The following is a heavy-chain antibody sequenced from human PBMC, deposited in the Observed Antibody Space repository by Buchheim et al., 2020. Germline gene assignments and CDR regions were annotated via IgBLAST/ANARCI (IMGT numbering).Heavy chain of an antibody. D-gene: IGHD3-22*01. J-gene: IGHJ5*02. CDR1: GGSISSGGYS. Sequence: QLQLQESGSGLVKPSQTLSLTCAVSGGSISSGGYSWSWIRQPPGKGLEWIGYIYHSGSTYYNPSLKSRVTISVDRSKNQFSLKLSSVTAEETAVYYCARETQNYYDSSGYYSNWFDPWGQGTL. V-gene: IGHV4-30-2*01. CDR3: ARETQNYYDSSGYYSNWFDP. CDR2: IYHSGST.